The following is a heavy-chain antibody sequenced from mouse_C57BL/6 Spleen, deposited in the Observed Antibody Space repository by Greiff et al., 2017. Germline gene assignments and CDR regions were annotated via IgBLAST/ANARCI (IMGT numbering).Heavy chain of an antibody. CDR3: ASFGGYDGGLDY. Sequence: QVQLQQPGAELVKPGASVKMSCKASGYTFTSYWITWVKQRPGQGLEWIGDIYPGSGSTKYNEKFKSKATLTVDTSSSSAYMQLSSLTSEDSAVYYCASFGGYDGGLDYWGQGTTLTVSS. V-gene: IGHV1-55*01. CDR2: IYPGSGST. CDR1: GYTFTSYW. J-gene: IGHJ2*01. D-gene: IGHD2-2*01.